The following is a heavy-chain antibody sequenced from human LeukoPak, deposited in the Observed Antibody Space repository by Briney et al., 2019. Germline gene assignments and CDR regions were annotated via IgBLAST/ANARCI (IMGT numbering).Heavy chain of an antibody. CDR1: GYTFTNYY. CDR3: ARDVTAVAGTVSDY. V-gene: IGHV1-46*01. D-gene: IGHD6-19*01. Sequence: AAVKDSCKASGYTFTNYYIHWVRQTPGQGLEWMGIINPSGGSTSYSEKIQGRVTMTRDTSTTTVYMELSSLRSEDTAVYYCARDVTAVAGTVSDYWGQGTLLSDSS. J-gene: IGHJ4*02. CDR2: INPSGGST.